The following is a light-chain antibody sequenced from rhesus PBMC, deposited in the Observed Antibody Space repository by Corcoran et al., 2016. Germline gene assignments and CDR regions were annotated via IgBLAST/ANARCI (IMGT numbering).Light chain of an antibody. CDR1: QDITND. J-gene: IGKJ1*01. CDR3: QQYDSTPRT. V-gene: IGKV1-25*01. CDR2: EAS. Sequence: DIQMTQSPSSLSASVGDRVTITCRASQDITNDLAWYQQKPGATPHLLIYEASSLQTGIPSRFSGSGSGTDFHLTISSLQSEDFGTYYCQQYDSTPRTFGQGTKVEIK.